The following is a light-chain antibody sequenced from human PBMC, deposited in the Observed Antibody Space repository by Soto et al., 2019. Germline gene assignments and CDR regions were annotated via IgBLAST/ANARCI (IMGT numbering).Light chain of an antibody. CDR3: QQYNSYSRLT. CDR1: QSISSW. V-gene: IGKV1-5*01. CDR2: DAS. J-gene: IGKJ4*01. Sequence: DIQMTQSPSTLSASLVDIVTVTCRASQSISSWLAWYQQKPGNAPKLLIYDASTLESGVPSRFSGSGSGTEFTLTINNLQPDDIATYYCQQYNSYSRLTSGGGTKVDIK.